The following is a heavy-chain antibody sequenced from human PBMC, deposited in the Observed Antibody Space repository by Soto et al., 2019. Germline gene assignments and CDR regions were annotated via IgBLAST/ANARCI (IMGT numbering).Heavy chain of an antibody. CDR2: IHYTGRT. V-gene: IGHV4-31*03. CDR1: GGPINSGAYY. D-gene: IGHD6-13*01. CDR3: ARVSATGTRWFDP. J-gene: IGHJ5*02. Sequence: SETLSLTCSVSGGPINSGAYYWSWIRHYPGKGREWIGYIHYTGRTYYNPSLESRATISVDTSKKHFSLKPSSVTAADTAVYYCARVSATGTRWFDPWGQGTLVTVSS.